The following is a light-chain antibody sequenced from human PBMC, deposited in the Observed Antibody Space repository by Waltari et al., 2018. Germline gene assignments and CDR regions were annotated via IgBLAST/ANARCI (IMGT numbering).Light chain of an antibody. CDR1: QSISSW. CDR2: TAS. V-gene: IGKV1-5*03. CDR3: QQYNTNSPWT. Sequence: DIQMTQSPSTLSASVGDRVTITCRASQSISSWLAWYQQKPGKAPNLLIYTASTLGTGIPSRFSGSGSGTEFTLTIRSLQPDDFATYYCQQYNTNSPWTFGQGTKVEIK. J-gene: IGKJ1*01.